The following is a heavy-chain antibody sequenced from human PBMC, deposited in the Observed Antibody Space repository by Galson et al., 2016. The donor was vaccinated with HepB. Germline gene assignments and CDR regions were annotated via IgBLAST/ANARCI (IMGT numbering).Heavy chain of an antibody. V-gene: IGHV3-7*03. CDR2: IKPDGGEK. CDR1: GYTFSSYA. Sequence: SLRLSCAASGYTFSSYAMSWVRQAPGKGLEWVANIKPDGGEKYYVDSVKGRFTISRDNAKNSLYLQMSNLRAEDTAVYYCARGAGAGYWGQGTLVTVSS. CDR3: ARGAGAGY. D-gene: IGHD3-10*01. J-gene: IGHJ4*02.